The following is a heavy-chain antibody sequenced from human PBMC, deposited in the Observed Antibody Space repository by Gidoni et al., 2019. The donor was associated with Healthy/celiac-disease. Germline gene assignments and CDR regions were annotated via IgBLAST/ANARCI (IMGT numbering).Heavy chain of an antibody. CDR1: GFTVSSNY. CDR3: ARAGARRPFDY. Sequence: EVQLVESGGGLIQPGGSLRLSDAASGFTVSSNYMSWVRQAPGKGLVWVSVIYSGGSTYYADSVKGRFTISRDNSKNTLYLQMNSLRAEDTAVYYCARAGARRPFDYWGQGTLVTVSS. V-gene: IGHV3-53*01. CDR2: IYSGGST. J-gene: IGHJ4*02. D-gene: IGHD6-6*01.